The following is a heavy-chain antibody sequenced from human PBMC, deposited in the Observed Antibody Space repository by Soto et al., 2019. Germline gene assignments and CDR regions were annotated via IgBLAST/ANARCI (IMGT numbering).Heavy chain of an antibody. CDR3: ALKLWYGYYYGMDV. CDR1: GGSFSGYY. D-gene: IGHD5-18*01. V-gene: IGHV4-34*01. CDR2: INHSGST. Sequence: PSETLSLTCAVYGGSFSGYYWSWIRQPPGKGLEWIGEINHSGSTNYNPSLKSRVTISVDTSKNQFSLKLSSVTAADTAVYYCALKLWYGYYYGMDVWGQGTTVTVSS. J-gene: IGHJ6*02.